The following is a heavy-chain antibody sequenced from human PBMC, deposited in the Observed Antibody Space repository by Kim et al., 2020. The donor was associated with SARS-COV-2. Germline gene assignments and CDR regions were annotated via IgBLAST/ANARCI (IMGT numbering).Heavy chain of an antibody. J-gene: IGHJ6*02. CDR3: ARLEGSSSLYYYYGMDV. Sequence: GESLKISCKGSGYSFTSYWIGWVRQMPGKGLEWMGIIYPGDSDTRYSPSFQGQVTISADKSISTAYLQWSSLKASDTAMYYCARLEGSSSLYYYYGMDVWGQGTTVTVSS. CDR1: GYSFTSYW. V-gene: IGHV5-51*01. CDR2: IYPGDSDT. D-gene: IGHD6-6*01.